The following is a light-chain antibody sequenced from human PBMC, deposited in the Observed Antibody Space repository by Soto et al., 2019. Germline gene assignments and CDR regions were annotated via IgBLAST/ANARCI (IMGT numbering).Light chain of an antibody. CDR2: GAS. J-gene: IGKJ1*01. V-gene: IGKV3-15*01. CDR1: QSVSSN. Sequence: EIVVTQSPATLSVSPGERATLSCRASQSVSSNLAWYQQKPGQAPRLLIYGASTRATGIPARFSGSGSGTEFTHTISSLQSEDFAVYYCQQYNNCPWTFGQGTKVDIK. CDR3: QQYNNCPWT.